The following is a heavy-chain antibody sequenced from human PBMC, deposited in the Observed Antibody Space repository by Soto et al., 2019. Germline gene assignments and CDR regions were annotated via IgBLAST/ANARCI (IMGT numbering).Heavy chain of an antibody. J-gene: IGHJ5*02. CDR1: GFTFSSYA. D-gene: IGHD2-2*01. Sequence: EVQLLESGGGLVQPGGSLRLSCAASGFTFSSYAMNWVRQAPGKGLXXXXXIXGSGSSIYYAGSVKGRFTISRDNXKNTLYLXXXXXXXXXXAVYYCAKGALCSSTNCYVLSCFDPWGQGTLVTVSS. CDR3: AKGALCSSTNCYVLSCFDP. V-gene: IGHV3-23*01. CDR2: IXGSGSSI.